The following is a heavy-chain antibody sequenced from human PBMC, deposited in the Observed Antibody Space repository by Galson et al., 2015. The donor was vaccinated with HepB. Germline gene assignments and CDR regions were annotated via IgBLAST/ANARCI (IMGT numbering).Heavy chain of an antibody. J-gene: IGHJ4*02. Sequence: SLRLSCAASGFTFSSYWMSWVRQAPGKGLEWVANIKQDGSEKYYVDSVKGRFTISRDNAKNSLYLQMNSLRAEDTAVYYCARGRRITMVQGVIMGWAWGQGTLVTVSS. D-gene: IGHD3-10*01. CDR1: GFTFSSYW. CDR2: IKQDGSEK. V-gene: IGHV3-7*01. CDR3: ARGRRITMVQGVIMGWA.